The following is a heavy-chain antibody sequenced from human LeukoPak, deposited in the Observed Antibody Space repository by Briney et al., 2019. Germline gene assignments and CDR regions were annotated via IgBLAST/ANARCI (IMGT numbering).Heavy chain of an antibody. CDR3: ARDYLQQLVIPTHFDY. CDR1: GFTFSSYS. V-gene: IGHV3-48*01. CDR2: ISSSSSTI. Sequence: PGGSLRLSCAASGFTFSSYSMNWVRQAPGKGLEWVSYISSSSSTIYYADSVMGRFTISRDNAKNSLYLQMNSLRAEDTAVYYCARDYLQQLVIPTHFDYWGQGTLVTVSS. D-gene: IGHD3-16*02. J-gene: IGHJ4*02.